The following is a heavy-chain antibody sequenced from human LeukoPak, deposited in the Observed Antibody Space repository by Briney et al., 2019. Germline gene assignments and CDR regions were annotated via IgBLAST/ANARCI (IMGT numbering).Heavy chain of an antibody. J-gene: IGHJ4*02. CDR2: MSGSGAST. CDR1: GFTFGSYA. V-gene: IGHV3-23*01. D-gene: IGHD6-19*01. Sequence: GGSLRLSCAASGFTFGSYAMNWVRQAPGKGLEWVSAMSGSGASTNYADSVKGRFTISRHNSKNTLYLQMNSLRAEDTAVYYCAKVSVTGAYYFDYWGQGTLVTVSS. CDR3: AKVSVTGAYYFDY.